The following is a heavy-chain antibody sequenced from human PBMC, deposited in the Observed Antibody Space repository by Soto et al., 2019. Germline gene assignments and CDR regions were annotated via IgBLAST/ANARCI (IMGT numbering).Heavy chain of an antibody. D-gene: IGHD3-10*01. CDR3: ARGLGDYGSGVAIPNAFDI. CDR1: GGTFSGYA. V-gene: IGHV1-69*01. CDR2: IIPIFGTA. J-gene: IGHJ3*02. Sequence: QVQLVQSGAEVKKPGSSVKVSCKASGGTFSGYAISWVRQAPGQGLEWMGGIIPIFGTANYAQKFQGRVTITADESTSTAYMELSSLRSEDTAVYYCARGLGDYGSGVAIPNAFDIWGQGTMVTVSS.